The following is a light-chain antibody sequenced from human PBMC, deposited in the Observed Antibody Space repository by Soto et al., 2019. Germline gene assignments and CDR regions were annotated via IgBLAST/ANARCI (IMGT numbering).Light chain of an antibody. V-gene: IGKV3-15*01. CDR2: DSS. CDR1: QNVYNN. CDR3: QQCRNWPLT. J-gene: IGKJ4*02. Sequence: EIVMTQSPAPRSSSPGEGATLSCKAGQNVYNNLAWYQQRPGQPPRLLIYDSSTMATGISARFSGSGYRTDFTPPISRLQSVNFAVYYCQQCRNWPLTFGGGTKVEIK.